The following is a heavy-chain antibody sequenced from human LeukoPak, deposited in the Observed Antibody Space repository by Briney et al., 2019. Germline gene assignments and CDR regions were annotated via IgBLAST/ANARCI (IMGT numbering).Heavy chain of an antibody. V-gene: IGHV1-2*02. J-gene: IGHJ4*02. CDR1: GYTFIGYY. CDR2: INPNSGGT. CDR3: ARDLEVRGVLYYFDY. D-gene: IGHD3-10*01. Sequence: ASVKVSCTASGYTFIGYYLHWVRQAPGQGLEWMGWINPNSGGTNYAQKFQGRVTMTRDTSITTAYMELSRLRSDDTAVYYCARDLEVRGVLYYFDYWGQGTLVTVSS.